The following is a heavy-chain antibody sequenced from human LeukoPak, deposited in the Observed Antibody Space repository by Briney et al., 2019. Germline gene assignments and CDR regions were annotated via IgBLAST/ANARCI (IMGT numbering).Heavy chain of an antibody. D-gene: IGHD5-18*01. Sequence: SETLSLTCAVYGGSFSGYYWSWIRQPPGKGLERIGEINHSGSTNYNPSLKSRVTISVDTSKNQFSLKLSSVTAADTAVYYCARARRGYSYGYIDYWGQGTLVTVSS. CDR1: GGSFSGYY. CDR2: INHSGST. V-gene: IGHV4-34*01. CDR3: ARARRGYSYGYIDY. J-gene: IGHJ4*02.